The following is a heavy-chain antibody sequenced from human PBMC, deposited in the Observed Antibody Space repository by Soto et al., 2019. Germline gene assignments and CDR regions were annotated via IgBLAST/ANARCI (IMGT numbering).Heavy chain of an antibody. CDR3: VTWVGYRRFEQFYF. V-gene: IGHV1-2*04. CDR2: VDPNGGGS. Sequence: ASVKVSCKTSGYSFTDHKLHWVRQAPGQGLEWMGWVDPNGGGSNSAQKFQGSVTMTWDTSITTAYLDLTRLTTNDTATYFCVTWVGYRRFEQFYFWRQATLLTVA. CDR1: GYSFTDHK. J-gene: IGHJ4*02. D-gene: IGHD6-25*01.